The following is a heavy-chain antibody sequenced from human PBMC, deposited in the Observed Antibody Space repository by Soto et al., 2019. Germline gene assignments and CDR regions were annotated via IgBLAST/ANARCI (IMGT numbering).Heavy chain of an antibody. CDR2: SNGEGNST. CDR1: GFPFSSHW. J-gene: IGHJ5*02. Sequence: PGGSLRLSCAASGFPFSSHWMHWVRQVPGKGLVWVARSNGEGNSTTYVDSVKGRFTISRDNSKNTLYLQMNSLRAEDTAVYYCAKDTAMDAWGQGTLVTVSS. D-gene: IGHD5-18*01. V-gene: IGHV3-74*03. CDR3: AKDTAMDA.